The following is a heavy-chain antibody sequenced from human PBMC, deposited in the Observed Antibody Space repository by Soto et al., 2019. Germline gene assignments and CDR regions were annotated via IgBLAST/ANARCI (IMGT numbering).Heavy chain of an antibody. J-gene: IGHJ4*02. CDR2: INAGNGNT. CDR1: GYTFTSYS. Sequence: ASVKVSCKASGYTFTSYSMHWVRQATGQRLEWMGWINAGNGNTKYSQKFQGRVTITRDTSASTAYMELSSLRSEDTAVYYCARESRGGWFGDYWGQGTLVTGSS. V-gene: IGHV1-3*01. CDR3: ARESRGGWFGDY. D-gene: IGHD6-19*01.